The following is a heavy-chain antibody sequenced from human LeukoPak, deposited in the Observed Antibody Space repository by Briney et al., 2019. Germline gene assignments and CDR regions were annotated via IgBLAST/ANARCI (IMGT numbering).Heavy chain of an antibody. CDR3: AKDESPLTTQWVAFDY. D-gene: IGHD6-19*01. Sequence: GGSLRLSCAASGFTFSSYGMHWVRQAPGKGLEWVAVISYDGSNKYYADSVKGRFTISRDNSKNTLYLQMNSLRAEDTAVYYCAKDESPLTTQWVAFDYWGQGTLVTVSS. J-gene: IGHJ4*02. CDR2: ISYDGSNK. CDR1: GFTFSSYG. V-gene: IGHV3-30*18.